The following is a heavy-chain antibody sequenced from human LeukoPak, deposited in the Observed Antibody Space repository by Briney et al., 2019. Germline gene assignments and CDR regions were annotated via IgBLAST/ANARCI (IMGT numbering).Heavy chain of an antibody. CDR1: GFTFSTYG. V-gene: IGHV3-30*03. CDR3: ASPLAAAGDDWFDP. D-gene: IGHD6-13*01. J-gene: IGHJ5*02. CDR2: VSYDGRNK. Sequence: GGSLRLSCAASGFTFSTYGMHWVRQAPGKGLEWLAVVSYDGRNKYYADSVRGRFTISRDNSKNMVYLQMNSLRGDDTAVYYCASPLAAAGDDWFDPWGQGTLVTVSS.